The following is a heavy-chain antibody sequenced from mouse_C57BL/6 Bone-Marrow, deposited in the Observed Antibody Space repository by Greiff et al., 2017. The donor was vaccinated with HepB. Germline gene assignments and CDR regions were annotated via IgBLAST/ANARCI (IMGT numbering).Heavy chain of an antibody. D-gene: IGHD1-1*01. CDR2: IDPENGDT. CDR3: TKSSYPYYAMDY. J-gene: IGHJ4*01. Sequence: VQLQQSGAELVRPGASVKLSCTASGFNIKDDYMHWVKQRPEQGLEWIGWIDPENGDTEYASKFQGKATITADTSSNTAYPQLSSLTSEDTAVYYCTKSSYPYYAMDYWGQGTSVTVSS. V-gene: IGHV14-4*01. CDR1: GFNIKDDY.